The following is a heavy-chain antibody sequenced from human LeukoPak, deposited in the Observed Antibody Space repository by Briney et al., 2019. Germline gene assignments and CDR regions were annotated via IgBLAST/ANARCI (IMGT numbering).Heavy chain of an antibody. V-gene: IGHV3-23*01. D-gene: IGHD3-10*01. J-gene: IGHJ3*02. CDR3: SKVMGSWLIHDAFDI. Sequence: GGSLRLSYAASGFTFSSYAMSWVRQAPGNGLEWVSGINGGGGSTYYADSVKGRCTISRDNSKNTLYLQMNSLRAEDTAVYYCSKVMGSWLIHDAFDIWVQGTMVTVSS. CDR1: GFTFSSYA. CDR2: INGGGGST.